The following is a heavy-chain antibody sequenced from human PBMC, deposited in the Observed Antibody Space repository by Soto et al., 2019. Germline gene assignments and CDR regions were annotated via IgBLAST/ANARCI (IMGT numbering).Heavy chain of an antibody. CDR1: GFIFSSYA. D-gene: IGHD3-16*01. Sequence: GGSLRLSCVASGFIFSSYAMSWVRQAPGKGLEWVSVVSASGDTSFYADSVRGRFTISRDNSKNTLYLRMNSLRAEDTAIYYCTKGDYPTDKWGQGTLVTVSS. CDR3: TKGDYPTDK. CDR2: VSASGDTS. J-gene: IGHJ4*02. V-gene: IGHV3-23*01.